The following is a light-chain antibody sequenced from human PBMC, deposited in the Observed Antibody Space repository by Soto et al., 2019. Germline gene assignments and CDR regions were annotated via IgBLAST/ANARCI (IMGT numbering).Light chain of an antibody. V-gene: IGKV1-12*01. CDR2: ATS. CDR3: QQTKSFPLT. CDR1: QDISNF. Sequence: DIQMTQSPSSLSASVGDRVTITCRASQDISNFLAWYQQIPGKAPKLLISATSTLQSGVPSRFSGSGSGTDFTLTVGGLQPEDAATYYCQQTKSFPLTVGGGTKVDSK. J-gene: IGKJ4*01.